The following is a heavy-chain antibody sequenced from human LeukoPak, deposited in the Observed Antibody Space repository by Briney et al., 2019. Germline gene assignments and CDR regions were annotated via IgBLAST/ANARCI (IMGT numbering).Heavy chain of an antibody. D-gene: IGHD3-9*01. Sequence: SETLSLTCAVYGGSFSGYYWSWIRQPPGKGLEWIGEINHSGSTNYNPSLQSRLAISVDTSKNHFSLKLSSVTAADTAVYYCARERILTGYGPYGLDVWGQGTTVTVSS. CDR2: INHSGST. CDR3: ARERILTGYGPYGLDV. J-gene: IGHJ6*02. CDR1: GGSFSGYY. V-gene: IGHV4-34*09.